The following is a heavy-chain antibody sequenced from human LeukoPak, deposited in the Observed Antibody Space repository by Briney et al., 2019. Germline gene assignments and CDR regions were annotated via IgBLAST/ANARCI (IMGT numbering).Heavy chain of an antibody. D-gene: IGHD6-19*01. J-gene: IGHJ4*02. CDR1: GYTFTSYG. CDR2: ISAYNGNT. V-gene: IGHV1-18*01. Sequence: ASVKVSCTASGYTFTSYGISWVRQAPGQGLEWMGWISAYNGNTNYAQKLQGRVTMTTDTSTSTAYMELRSLRPDDTAVYYCASIAVAGTWNYWGQGTLVTVSS. CDR3: ASIAVAGTWNY.